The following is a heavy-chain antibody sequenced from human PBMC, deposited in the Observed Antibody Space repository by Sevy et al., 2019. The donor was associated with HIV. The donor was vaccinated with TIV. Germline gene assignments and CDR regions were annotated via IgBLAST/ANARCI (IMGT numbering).Heavy chain of an antibody. V-gene: IGHV1-18*01. CDR3: ARRGAFDFDTSGFLSP. J-gene: IGHJ5*02. D-gene: IGHD3-22*01. Sequence: ASVKVSCKASGYTFTSFGISWVRQAPGQGLEWVGWISVYNGKINYAQNFQGRVTMTTDTSTRTAYMELKSLRPDDTAENYCARRGAFDFDTSGFLSPWGQGTLVTVSS. CDR2: ISVYNGKI. CDR1: GYTFTSFG.